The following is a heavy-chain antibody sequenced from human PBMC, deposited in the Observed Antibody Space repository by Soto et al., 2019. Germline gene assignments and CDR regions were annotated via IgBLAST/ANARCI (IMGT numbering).Heavy chain of an antibody. J-gene: IGHJ4*02. V-gene: IGHV4-59*01. CDR1: GGSISSSY. Sequence: SETLSLTCTVSGGSISSSYWSWMRQPPGKGLEWIGYIYYSGSTNYNPSLKSRVTISVDTSKNQFSLKLSSVTAADTAVYYCAVGIAARPPNFDYWGQGTLVTVSS. CDR3: AVGIAARPPNFDY. CDR2: IYYSGST. D-gene: IGHD6-6*01.